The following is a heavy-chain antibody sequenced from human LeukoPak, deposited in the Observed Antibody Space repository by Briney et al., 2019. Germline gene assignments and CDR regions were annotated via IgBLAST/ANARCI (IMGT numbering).Heavy chain of an antibody. CDR1: GFSFSAYG. CDR2: MSGWGETI. Sequence: GGSLRLSCAASGFSFSAYGMHWVRQAPGKGPEWVAVMSGWGETIHYSDSVKGRFRVSRDNSRNLLFLDMKSLRVDDTAMYYCAKIDFWGQGALVTVSS. V-gene: IGHV3-NL1*01. CDR3: AKIDF. J-gene: IGHJ3*01.